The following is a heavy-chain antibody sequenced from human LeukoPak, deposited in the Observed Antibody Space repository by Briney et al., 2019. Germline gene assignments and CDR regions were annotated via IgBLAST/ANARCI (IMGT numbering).Heavy chain of an antibody. CDR2: INPNSGGT. D-gene: IGHD6-19*01. V-gene: IGHV1-2*02. Sequence: ASVKVSCKASGYTFTGYYMHWVRQAPGQGLEWMGWINPNSGGTNYAQKFQGRVTMTRDTSISTAYMELSRLRSDDTAVYYCASIGPSYSSGWYPDENFDYWGQGTVVSVSS. J-gene: IGHJ4*02. CDR3: ASIGPSYSSGWYPDENFDY. CDR1: GYTFTGYY.